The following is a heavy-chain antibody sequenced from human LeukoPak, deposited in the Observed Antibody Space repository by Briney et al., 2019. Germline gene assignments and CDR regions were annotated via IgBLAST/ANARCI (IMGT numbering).Heavy chain of an antibody. CDR1: GISFDDYH. V-gene: IGHV3-11*01. D-gene: IGHD1-26*01. CDR3: SGRGAGPYYFEF. CDR2: ISSRGNVM. J-gene: IGHJ4*02. Sequence: PGGSLRLSCAASGISFDDYHMNWIRQSPGKGLEWISYISSRGNVMYYADSVQGRFTISRDTTKNSWYLQMNSLRVEDTVVYYCSGRGAGPYYFEFWGQGTLVTVSS.